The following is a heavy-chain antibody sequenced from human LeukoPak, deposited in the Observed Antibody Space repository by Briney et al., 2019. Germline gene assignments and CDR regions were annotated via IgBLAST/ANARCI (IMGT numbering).Heavy chain of an antibody. J-gene: IGHJ6*03. Sequence: SETLSLTCTVSGGSISSYYWSWIRQPAGKGLEWMGRIYTSGSTNYNPSLKSRVTMSVDTSKNQFSLKLSSVTAADTAVYYCARVVGVLWLDYMDVWGKGTTVTISS. V-gene: IGHV4-4*07. CDR2: IYTSGST. D-gene: IGHD3-10*01. CDR3: ARVVGVLWLDYMDV. CDR1: GGSISSYY.